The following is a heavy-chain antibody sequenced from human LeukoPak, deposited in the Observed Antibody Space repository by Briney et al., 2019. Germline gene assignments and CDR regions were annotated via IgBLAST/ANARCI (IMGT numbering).Heavy chain of an antibody. V-gene: IGHV1-69*13. J-gene: IGHJ5*02. CDR2: IIPIFGTA. CDR3: ARAPIQTSAFNWFDP. CDR1: EGTFSSYA. Sequence: ASVKVSCKASEGTFSSYAISWVRQAPGQGLEWMGGIIPIFGTANYAQKFQGRVTITADESTSTAYMELSSLRSEDAAVYYCARAPIQTSAFNWFDPWGQGTLVTVSS.